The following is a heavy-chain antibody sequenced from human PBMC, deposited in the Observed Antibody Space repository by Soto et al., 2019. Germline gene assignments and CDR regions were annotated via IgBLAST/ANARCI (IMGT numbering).Heavy chain of an antibody. D-gene: IGHD6-13*01. CDR2: IKQDGSEK. V-gene: IGHV3-7*05. CDR1: GFTLSSYW. CDR3: AREYGSSYSPRYYGMDV. Sequence: EVQLVESGGGLVQPGGSLRLSCAASGFTLSSYWMSWVRQAPGKGLEWVANIKQDGSEKYYVDSVKGGFTISRDTAKSSLYLQLNSLRAEDTAVYYCAREYGSSYSPRYYGMDVWGQGTTVTVSS. J-gene: IGHJ6*02.